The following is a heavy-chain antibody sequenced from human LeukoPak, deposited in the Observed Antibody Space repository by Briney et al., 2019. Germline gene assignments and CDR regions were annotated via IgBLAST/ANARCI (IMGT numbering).Heavy chain of an antibody. CDR2: INPNSGGT. CDR3: ARGREGYYDSSGIEDY. Sequence: ASVKVSCKASGYTFTGYYMHWVRQAPGQGLEWMGWINPNSGGTNYAQKFQGRVTMTRDTSISTAYMELSRLRSDDTAVYYCARGREGYYDSSGIEDYWGQGTLVTVSS. CDR1: GYTFTGYY. V-gene: IGHV1-2*02. J-gene: IGHJ4*02. D-gene: IGHD3-22*01.